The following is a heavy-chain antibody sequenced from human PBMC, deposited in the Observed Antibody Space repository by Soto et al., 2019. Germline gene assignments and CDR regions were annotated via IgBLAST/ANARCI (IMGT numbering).Heavy chain of an antibody. D-gene: IGHD6-19*01. V-gene: IGHV3-13*01. CDR3: ARDKWWHSSGWVFDY. Sequence: EVQLVESGGGLVQPGGSLRLSCVASESTFSYYDMHWVRQVAGKGLEWVSAIGTGGDTYYADSVKGRFTISRDNSKNTLYLQMNSLRAEDTAVYYCARDKWWHSSGWVFDYWGQGTLVTVSS. J-gene: IGHJ4*02. CDR2: IGTGGDT. CDR1: ESTFSYYD.